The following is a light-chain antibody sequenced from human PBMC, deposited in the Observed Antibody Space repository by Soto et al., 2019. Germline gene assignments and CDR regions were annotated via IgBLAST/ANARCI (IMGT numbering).Light chain of an antibody. CDR2: GTS. V-gene: IGKV3-20*01. CDR3: QQYGSSIT. CDR1: QSVSSN. Sequence: IVRTQSPATLSVSPGEIATLSCRASQSVSSNLAWYQRKPGQAPRILIYGTSSRATGIPDRFSGSGSETDFTLTILRLEPEDFAVFYCQQYGSSITFGQGTRLEIK. J-gene: IGKJ5*01.